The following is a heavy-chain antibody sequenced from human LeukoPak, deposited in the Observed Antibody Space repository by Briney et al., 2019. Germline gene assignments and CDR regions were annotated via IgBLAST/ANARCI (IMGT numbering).Heavy chain of an antibody. CDR2: IYYSGST. CDR3: AKVGYSSGWYSGWFDP. D-gene: IGHD6-19*01. CDR1: GGSISSRSYY. Sequence: SETLSLTCTVSGGSISSRSYYWGWIRQPPGKGLEWIGSIYYSGSTYHNPSLKSRVTISVDTSKNQFSLKLSSVTAADTAVYYCAKVGYSSGWYSGWFDPWGQGTLVTVSS. V-gene: IGHV4-39*01. J-gene: IGHJ5*02.